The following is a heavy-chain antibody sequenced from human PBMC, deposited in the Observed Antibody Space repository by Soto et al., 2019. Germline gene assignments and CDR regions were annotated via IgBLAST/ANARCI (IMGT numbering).Heavy chain of an antibody. J-gene: IGHJ4*02. Sequence: EVQLLESGGDLVQPGGSLRLSCVTSGFTLSSYAMSWVRQAPGKGLEWVSGIYGSGGNTYYADSVKGRFTNSRDSSKNTLYLQMNSLRAEDTAVYYCAKSGRYCTGGSSCFSHWGQGTLVAVSS. D-gene: IGHD2-8*02. CDR2: IYGSGGNT. V-gene: IGHV3-23*01. CDR3: AKSGRYCTGGSSCFSH. CDR1: GFTLSSYA.